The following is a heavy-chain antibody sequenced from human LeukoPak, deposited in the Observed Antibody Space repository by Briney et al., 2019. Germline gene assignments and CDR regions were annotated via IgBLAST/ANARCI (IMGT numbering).Heavy chain of an antibody. J-gene: IGHJ4*02. D-gene: IGHD3-10*01. CDR3: ARSEWFGESFDY. V-gene: IGHV4-39*01. Sequence: PSETLSLTCTVSGGSISSGGYYWSWIRQHPGKGLEWIEYIYYSGSTYYNPSLKSRVTISVDTSKNQFSLKLSSVTAADTAVYYCARSEWFGESFDYWGQGTLVTVSS. CDR1: GGSISSGGYY. CDR2: IYYSGST.